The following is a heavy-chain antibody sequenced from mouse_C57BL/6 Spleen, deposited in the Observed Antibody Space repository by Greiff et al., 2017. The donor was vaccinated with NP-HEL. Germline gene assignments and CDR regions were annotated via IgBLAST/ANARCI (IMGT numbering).Heavy chain of an antibody. J-gene: IGHJ4*01. CDR1: GYTFTSYW. CDR2: IDPNSGGT. V-gene: IGHV1-72*01. CDR3: ARDYGYDVGDYYAMDY. D-gene: IGHD2-2*01. Sequence: QVQLQQPGAELVKPGASVKLSCKASGYTFTSYWMHWVKQRPGRGLEWIGRIDPNSGGTKYNEKFKSKATLTVDKPSSTAYMQLSILKSADSAFYYCARDYGYDVGDYYAMDYWGQGTSVTVSS.